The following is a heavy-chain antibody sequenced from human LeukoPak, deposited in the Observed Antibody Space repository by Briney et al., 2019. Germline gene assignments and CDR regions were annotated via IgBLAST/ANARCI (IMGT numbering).Heavy chain of an antibody. CDR2: IYPDDSDT. CDR3: ARHSINYNNYRDFYYYMDV. Sequence: GESLKISCRGSGYNFANYWIGWVRQMPGKGLEWMGIIYPDDSDTTYNPSFQGQVTISADKSLSTAYLQWSSLKASDTAMYYCARHSINYNNYRDFYYYMDVRGKGTTVTVSS. CDR1: GYNFANYW. V-gene: IGHV5-51*01. D-gene: IGHD4-11*01. J-gene: IGHJ6*03.